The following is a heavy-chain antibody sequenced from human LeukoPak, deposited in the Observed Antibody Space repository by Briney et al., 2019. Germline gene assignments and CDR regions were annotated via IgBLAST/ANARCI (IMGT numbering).Heavy chain of an antibody. Sequence: GGSLRLSCAASEFSVGSNYMTWVRQAPGKGLEWVSLIYSGGSTYYADSVKGRFTISRDNSKNTLYLQMNSLRAEDTAVYYCARERRYCSSTSCYRYYFDYWGQGILVTVSS. CDR1: EFSVGSNY. D-gene: IGHD2-2*02. CDR2: IYSGGST. J-gene: IGHJ4*02. CDR3: ARERRYCSSTSCYRYYFDY. V-gene: IGHV3-66*01.